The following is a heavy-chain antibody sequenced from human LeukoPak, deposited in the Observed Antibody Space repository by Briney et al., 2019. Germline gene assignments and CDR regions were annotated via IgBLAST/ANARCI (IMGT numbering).Heavy chain of an antibody. CDR2: ISGSGGST. D-gene: IGHD4-11*01. CDR3: AKDGYSNYVPALPNFDY. Sequence: PGGSLRLSCAASGFTVSSNYMSWVRQAPGKGLEWVSAISGSGGSTYYADSVKGRFTISRDNSKNTLYLQMNSLRAEDTAVYYCAKDGYSNYVPALPNFDYWGQGTLVTVSS. J-gene: IGHJ4*02. CDR1: GFTVSSNY. V-gene: IGHV3-23*01.